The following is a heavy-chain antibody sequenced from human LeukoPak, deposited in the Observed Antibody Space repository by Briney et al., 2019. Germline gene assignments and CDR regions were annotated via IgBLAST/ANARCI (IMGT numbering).Heavy chain of an antibody. CDR1: GFTFTSYG. D-gene: IGHD6-6*01. Sequence: ASVKVSCKASGFTFTSYGISWVRQAPGQGLEWMGWISAYNGNPNYAQKLQGRVTMTRDTSTSTVYMELSSLRSDDTAVYYCARTAARRFDYWGQGTLVTVSS. J-gene: IGHJ4*02. CDR2: ISAYNGNP. V-gene: IGHV1-18*01. CDR3: ARTAARRFDY.